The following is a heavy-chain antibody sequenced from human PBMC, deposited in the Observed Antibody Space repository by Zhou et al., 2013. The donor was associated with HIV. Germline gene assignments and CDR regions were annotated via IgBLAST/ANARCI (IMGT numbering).Heavy chain of an antibody. D-gene: IGHD1-26*01. CDR3: ARDLGGADFDY. V-gene: IGHV1-2*07. CDR1: GYTFTTYY. CDR2: INPDTGDT. J-gene: IGHJ4*02. Sequence: QVQLLQSGAEVKKPGASVKVSCKASGYTFTTYYVHWLRQAPGQGLEWMGWINPDTGDTNYAPKFQGRVTLTRDTSIDTAYMDLRSLTSDDTAVYYCARDLGGADFDYWGQGTLVTVSS.